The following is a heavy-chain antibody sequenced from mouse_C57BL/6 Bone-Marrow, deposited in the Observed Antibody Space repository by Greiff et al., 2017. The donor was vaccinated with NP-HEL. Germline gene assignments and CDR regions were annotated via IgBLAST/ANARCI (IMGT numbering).Heavy chain of an antibody. CDR1: GYTFTTYP. CDR2: FHPYNDDT. CDR3: ARGVHYYGSSYFDY. D-gene: IGHD1-1*01. V-gene: IGHV1-47*01. J-gene: IGHJ2*01. Sequence: VKLQESGAELVKPGASVKMSCKASGYTFTTYPLEWLKQNHGKSLEWIGNFHPYNDDTKYNEKFKGKATLTVEKSSSTVYLELSRLTSDDSAVYYCARGVHYYGSSYFDYWGQGTTLTVSS.